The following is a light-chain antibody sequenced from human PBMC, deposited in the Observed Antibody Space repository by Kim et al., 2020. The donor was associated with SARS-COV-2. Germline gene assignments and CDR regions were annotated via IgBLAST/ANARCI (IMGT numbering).Light chain of an antibody. CDR2: WAS. J-gene: IGKJ5*01. V-gene: IGKV4-1*01. CDR3: QQYYSTPIT. CDR1: QSVLYSSNNKNY. Sequence: ATSNCKSSQSVLYSSNNKNYLAWYQQKPGQPPKLLIYWASTRESGVPDRFSGSGSGTDFTLTISSLQAEDVAVYYCQQYYSTPITFGQGTRLEIK.